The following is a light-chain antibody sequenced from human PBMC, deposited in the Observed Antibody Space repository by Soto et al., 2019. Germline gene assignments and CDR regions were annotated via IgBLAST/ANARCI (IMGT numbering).Light chain of an antibody. CDR3: QQRSNWPLIT. CDR1: QSVSSN. J-gene: IGKJ4*01. CDR2: GAS. V-gene: IGKV3-11*01. Sequence: EIVLTQSPATLSLSPGERATLSCRASQSVSSNLAWYQHKPGQAPRLLIYGASNRATGIPGRFSGSGSGTDFTLTISSLEAEDFAVYYCQQRSNWPLITFGGGTKVDIK.